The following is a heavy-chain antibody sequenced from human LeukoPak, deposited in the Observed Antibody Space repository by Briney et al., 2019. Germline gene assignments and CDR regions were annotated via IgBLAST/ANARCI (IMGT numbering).Heavy chain of an antibody. CDR1: GFTFSSHG. J-gene: IGHJ6*03. V-gene: IGHV3-23*01. Sequence: GGSLRLSCAASGFTFSSHGMSWVRQAPGKGLEWVSAISGSGGSTYYADSVKGRFTISRDNAKNSLSLQMNSLRAEDTAVYYCARSPAGANYYLDVWGKGTTVTISS. D-gene: IGHD1-14*01. CDR2: ISGSGGST. CDR3: ARSPAGANYYLDV.